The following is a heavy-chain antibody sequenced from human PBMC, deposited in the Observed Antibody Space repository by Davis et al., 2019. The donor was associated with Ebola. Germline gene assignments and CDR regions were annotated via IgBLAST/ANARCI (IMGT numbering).Heavy chain of an antibody. CDR2: ISSSSSTI. CDR1: GFTFSSYS. D-gene: IGHD2-2*01. V-gene: IGHV3-48*02. Sequence: PGGSLRLSCAASGFTFSSYSMNWVRQAPGKGLEWVSYISSSSSTIYYADSVKGRFTISRDNAKNSLYLQMNSLRDEDTAVYYCASNMRVVPAALTFDYWGQGTLVTVSS. J-gene: IGHJ4*02. CDR3: ASNMRVVPAALTFDY.